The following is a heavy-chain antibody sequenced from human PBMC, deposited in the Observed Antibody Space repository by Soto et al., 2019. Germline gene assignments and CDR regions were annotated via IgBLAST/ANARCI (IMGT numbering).Heavy chain of an antibody. V-gene: IGHV1-46*01. CDR2: INPHGGST. J-gene: IGHJ5*02. D-gene: IGHD3-3*01. CDR1: GDTFTSYY. Sequence: ASVKVSCRAPGDTFTSYYLNWVRQAPGQGLEWMGVINPHGGSTKYAQKFQGRVTMTRDTSRSTVYVELRSLRSDDTAIYCCARSSGGNFGIIIEGSNWFDPWGQGTLVTVSS. CDR3: ARSSGGNFGIIIEGSNWFDP.